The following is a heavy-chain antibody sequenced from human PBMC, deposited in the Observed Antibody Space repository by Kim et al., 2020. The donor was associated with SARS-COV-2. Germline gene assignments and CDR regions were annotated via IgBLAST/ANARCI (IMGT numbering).Heavy chain of an antibody. CDR1: GFTFSTSS. D-gene: IGHD5-12*01. CDR3: ASSVRWLQFGWLDP. Sequence: GGSLRLSCAASGFTFSTSSTHWVRQAPGKGLESVAFISYDGANIYYADSVKGRFTISRDDSKNTLYLQMNNLRGEDTAIYYCASSVRWLQFGWLDPWGQGTLVTVSS. CDR2: ISYDGANI. V-gene: IGHV3-30*04. J-gene: IGHJ5*02.